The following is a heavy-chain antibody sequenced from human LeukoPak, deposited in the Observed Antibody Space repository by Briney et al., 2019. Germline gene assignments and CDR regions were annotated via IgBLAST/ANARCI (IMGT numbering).Heavy chain of an antibody. D-gene: IGHD3-22*01. CDR2: ISGSSGST. CDR3: AKGRGSMIVPVIYY. V-gene: IGHV3-23*01. J-gene: IGHJ4*02. Sequence: GGSLRPSCAASGFTFSSYAMSWVRQAPGKGLEWVSAISGSSGSTYYADSVKGRFTISRDNSKNTLYLQMNSLRAEDTAVYYCAKGRGSMIVPVIYYWGQGTLVTVSS. CDR1: GFTFSSYA.